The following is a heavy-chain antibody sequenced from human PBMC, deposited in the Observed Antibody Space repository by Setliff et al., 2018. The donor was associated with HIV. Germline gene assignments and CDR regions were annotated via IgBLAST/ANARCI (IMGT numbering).Heavy chain of an antibody. CDR1: GFPFSDYY. Sequence: GESLKISCAASGFPFSDYYMSWIRQSPGKGLEWVSYISESGSGQSYADSVKGRFTISRDNAKNSVFLQMNTLSPGDTAMYYCARGYYGEWGQGTLVTVSS. V-gene: IGHV3-11*01. J-gene: IGHJ4*02. CDR3: ARGYYGE. CDR2: ISESGSGQ. D-gene: IGHD1-26*01.